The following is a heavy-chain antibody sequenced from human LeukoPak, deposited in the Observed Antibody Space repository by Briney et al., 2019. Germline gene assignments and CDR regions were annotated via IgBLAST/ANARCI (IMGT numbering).Heavy chain of an antibody. D-gene: IGHD2/OR15-2a*01. V-gene: IGHV1-18*01. CDR1: GYTFTSYT. Sequence: ASVKVSCKASGYTFTSYTISWVRQAPGQGLEWMVWVNAYNGNTNYAQKLQGRVTMTTDTSTSTAYMELRSLRSDDTAVYYCARVDDTFLYFDYWGQGTLVTVSS. J-gene: IGHJ4*02. CDR2: VNAYNGNT. CDR3: ARVDDTFLYFDY.